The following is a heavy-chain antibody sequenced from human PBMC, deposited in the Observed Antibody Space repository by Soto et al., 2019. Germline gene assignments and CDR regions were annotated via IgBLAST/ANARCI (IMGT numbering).Heavy chain of an antibody. CDR2: IYYSGNT. Sequence: LETLSLTCTVSGGSISSSSDYWGWIRQTPGKGLEWIGSIYYSGNTYYNPSLKSRVTISVDTSKNQFSLKLSSVTAADTAVYYCARAVASGWPYFDYWGQGTLVTVSS. CDR3: ARAVASGWPYFDY. CDR1: GGSISSSSDY. J-gene: IGHJ4*02. V-gene: IGHV4-39*07. D-gene: IGHD6-19*01.